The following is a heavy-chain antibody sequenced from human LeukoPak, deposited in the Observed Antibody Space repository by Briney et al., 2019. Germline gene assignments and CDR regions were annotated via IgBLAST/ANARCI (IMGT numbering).Heavy chain of an antibody. CDR3: AREAVSGAGFFDY. CDR1: GGSISSYY. D-gene: IGHD6-13*01. J-gene: IGHJ4*02. V-gene: IGHV4-59*12. Sequence: SETLSLTCTVSGGSISSYYWSWIRQPPGKGLEWIGYIYYSGSTNYNPSLKSRVTISVDTSKNQFSLNLTSVTAADTAVYYCAREAVSGAGFFDYWGQGTLVTVSS. CDR2: IYYSGST.